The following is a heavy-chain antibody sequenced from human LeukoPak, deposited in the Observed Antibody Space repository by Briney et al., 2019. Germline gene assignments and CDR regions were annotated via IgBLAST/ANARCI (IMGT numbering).Heavy chain of an antibody. D-gene: IGHD1-20*01. Sequence: ASVKVSCKASEYTFTSYYMHWVRQAPGQGLEWMGIINPTGGSTSYAQKFQGRVTMTRDTSISTAYMELSRLRSDDTAVYYCARVINWNDADYWGQGTLVTVSS. CDR2: INPTGGST. CDR3: ARVINWNDADY. J-gene: IGHJ4*02. V-gene: IGHV1-46*01. CDR1: EYTFTSYY.